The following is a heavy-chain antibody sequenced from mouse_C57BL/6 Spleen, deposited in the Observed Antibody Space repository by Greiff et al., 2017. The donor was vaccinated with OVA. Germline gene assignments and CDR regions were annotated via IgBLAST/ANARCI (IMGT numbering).Heavy chain of an antibody. CDR1: GYTFTSYW. V-gene: IGHV1-61*01. CDR2: IYPSDSET. J-gene: IGHJ3*01. Sequence: VKLQQPGAELVRPGSSVKLSCKASGYTFTSYWMDWVKQRPGQGLEWIGNIYPSDSETHYNQKFKDKATLTVDKSSSTAYMQLSSLTSEDSAVYYCARGQLGPFAYWGQGTLVTVSA. CDR3: ARGQLGPFAY. D-gene: IGHD4-1*02.